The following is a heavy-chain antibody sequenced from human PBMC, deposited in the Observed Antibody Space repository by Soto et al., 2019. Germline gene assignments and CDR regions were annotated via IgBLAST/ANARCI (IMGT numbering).Heavy chain of an antibody. Sequence: QVQLQESGPGLVKPSETLSLTCTVSGGSISSYYWSWIRQPPGKGLEWIGYIYYSGSTNYNPSLKSRVTISVDTSKNQFSLKLSSVTAADTAVYYWARTYYGSGSATFDPWGQGTLVTVSS. J-gene: IGHJ5*02. CDR1: GGSISSYY. V-gene: IGHV4-59*01. CDR3: ARTYYGSGSATFDP. D-gene: IGHD3-10*01. CDR2: IYYSGST.